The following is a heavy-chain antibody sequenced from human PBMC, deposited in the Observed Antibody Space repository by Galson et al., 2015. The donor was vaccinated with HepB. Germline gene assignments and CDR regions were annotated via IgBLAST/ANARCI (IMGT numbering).Heavy chain of an antibody. V-gene: IGHV3-69-1*01. CDR3: ARGRDYAFDI. Sequence: LRLSCAASGINVNNDAIDWVRQAPGKGLEWLSFISTSGVVSYADSVKGRLTISRDTVKNSLYLQMNSLRAEDTAMYYCARGRDYAFDIWGLGTMVTVSS. J-gene: IGHJ3*02. D-gene: IGHD3-16*01. CDR2: ISTSGVV. CDR1: GINVNNDA.